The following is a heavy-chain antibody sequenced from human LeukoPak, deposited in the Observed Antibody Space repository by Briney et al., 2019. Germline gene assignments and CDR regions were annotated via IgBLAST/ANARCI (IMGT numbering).Heavy chain of an antibody. Sequence: VASVKVSCKASGYTFTGYYMHWVRQAPGQGLEWMGWINPNSGGTNYAQKFQGWVIMTRDTSISTAYMELSRLRSDDTAVYYCARGDLRWLRLGGGDYWGQGTLVTVSS. CDR3: ARGDLRWLRLGGGDY. CDR1: GYTFTGYY. V-gene: IGHV1-2*04. CDR2: INPNSGGT. J-gene: IGHJ4*02. D-gene: IGHD5-12*01.